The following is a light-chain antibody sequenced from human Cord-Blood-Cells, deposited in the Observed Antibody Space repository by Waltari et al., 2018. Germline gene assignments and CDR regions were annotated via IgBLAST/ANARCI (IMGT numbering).Light chain of an antibody. J-gene: IGKJ4*01. CDR2: AAS. V-gene: IGKV1-8*01. CDR1: QGISSY. CDR3: QQYYSYPLT. Sequence: AIRMTQSSSSLSASTGDRVTITCRASQGISSYLAWYQQKPGKAHKLLIYAASTLQSGVPSRFSGSGSGTDFTLTISCLQSEDFATYYCQQYYSYPLTFGGGTKVEIK.